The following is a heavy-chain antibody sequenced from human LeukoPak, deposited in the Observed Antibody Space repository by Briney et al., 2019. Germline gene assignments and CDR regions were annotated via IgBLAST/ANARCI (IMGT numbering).Heavy chain of an antibody. D-gene: IGHD6-19*01. Sequence: SETLSLTCAVYGGSFSGYYWSWIRQPPGKGLGWIGEINHSGSTNYNPSLKSRVTISVDTSKNQFSLKLSSVTAADTAVYYCARGRGIAVAGRTKNFDYWGQGTLVTVSS. CDR1: GGSFSGYY. V-gene: IGHV4-34*01. CDR2: INHSGST. J-gene: IGHJ4*02. CDR3: ARGRGIAVAGRTKNFDY.